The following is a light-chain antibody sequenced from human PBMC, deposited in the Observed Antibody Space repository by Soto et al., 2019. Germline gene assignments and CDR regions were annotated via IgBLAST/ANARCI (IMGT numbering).Light chain of an antibody. CDR2: DAS. CDR3: QQRSNWPPYT. CDR1: QSVSSY. V-gene: IGKV3-11*01. J-gene: IGKJ2*01. Sequence: EIVLTQSPATLSLSPGERATLSCWASQSVSSYLAWYQQKPGQAPRLLIYDASNRATGIPARFSGSGSGTDLTLTISSLEPEDFAVYYCQQRSNWPPYTFGQGTKLEIK.